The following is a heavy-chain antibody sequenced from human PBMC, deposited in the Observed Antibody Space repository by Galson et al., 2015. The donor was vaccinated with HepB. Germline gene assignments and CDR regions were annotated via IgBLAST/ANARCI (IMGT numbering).Heavy chain of an antibody. J-gene: IGHJ4*02. V-gene: IGHV3-30-3*01. CDR3: ARPSIAAGGI. Sequence: SLRPSCAASGFAFSTYVMHWVRQAPGKGLEWAAVISYDGSKKYYADSVKGRFTISRDNSKNTLYLQMNSLRVEDTAVYYCARPSIAAGGIWGQGTLVTVSS. D-gene: IGHD6-13*01. CDR1: GFAFSTYV. CDR2: ISYDGSKK.